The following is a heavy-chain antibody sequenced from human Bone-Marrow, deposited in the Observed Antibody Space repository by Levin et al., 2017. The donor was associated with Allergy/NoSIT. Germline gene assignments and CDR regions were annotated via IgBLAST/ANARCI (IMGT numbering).Heavy chain of an antibody. CDR3: AKDGSDYDFWSGYFDS. Sequence: SCAASGFNFDDCDMHWVRQVPGKGLEWVSGISWNSERMAYADSVKGRFTISRDNAKKSLFLEVNSVRAEDTALYFCAKDGSDYDFWSGYFDSWGQGTPVTVSS. D-gene: IGHD3/OR15-3a*01. CDR1: GFNFDDCD. V-gene: IGHV3-9*01. J-gene: IGHJ4*02. CDR2: ISWNSERM.